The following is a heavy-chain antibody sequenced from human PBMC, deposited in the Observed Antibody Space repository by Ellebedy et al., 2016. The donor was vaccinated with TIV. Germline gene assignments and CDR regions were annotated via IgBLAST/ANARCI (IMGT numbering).Heavy chain of an antibody. CDR2: IGSGSDTI. Sequence: GESLKISXAASGFTFSSYDMNWVRQAPGKGLEWVSYIGSGSDTIYYADSVKGRFTTSRDNSKNTLYLQMSSLRAEDTAVYFCARWRVDCYDYWGQGTLVTVSS. CDR1: GFTFSSYD. V-gene: IGHV3-48*01. CDR3: ARWRVDCYDY. J-gene: IGHJ4*02.